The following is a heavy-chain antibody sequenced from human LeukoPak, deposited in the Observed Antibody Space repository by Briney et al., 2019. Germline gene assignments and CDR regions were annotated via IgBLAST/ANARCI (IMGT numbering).Heavy chain of an antibody. J-gene: IGHJ5*02. D-gene: IGHD4-23*01. CDR2: INSDGSST. Sequence: GGSLRLSCAASRFTFSSYWMHWVRQAPGKGLVWVSRINSDGSSTSYADSVKGRFTISRDNAKNTLYLQMNSLRAGDTAVYYCARVPTVVPDNWFDRWGQGTLVTVSS. V-gene: IGHV3-74*01. CDR1: RFTFSSYW. CDR3: ARVPTVVPDNWFDR.